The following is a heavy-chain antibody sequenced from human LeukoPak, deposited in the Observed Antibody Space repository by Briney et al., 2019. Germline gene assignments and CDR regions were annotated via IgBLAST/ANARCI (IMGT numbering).Heavy chain of an antibody. V-gene: IGHV3-23*01. CDR3: AKERLVGATRFYYYYMDV. Sequence: GGSLRLSCAASGFTFSSYAMSWVRQAPGKGLEWVSAISDSGGSTYYADSVKGRFTISRDNSKNTLYLQMNSLRAEDTAVYYCAKERLVGATRFYYYYMDVWGKGTTVTVSS. CDR1: GFTFSSYA. J-gene: IGHJ6*03. D-gene: IGHD1-26*01. CDR2: ISDSGGST.